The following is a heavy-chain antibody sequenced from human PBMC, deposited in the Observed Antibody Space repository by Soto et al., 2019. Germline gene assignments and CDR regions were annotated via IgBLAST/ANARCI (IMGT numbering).Heavy chain of an antibody. CDR2: IIPILGIA. V-gene: IGHV1-69*02. CDR3: ARFRGSYGMDV. J-gene: IGHJ6*02. CDR1: GGTFSSYT. Sequence: QVQLVQSGAEVKKPGSSVKVSCKASGGTFSSYTISWVRQAPGQGLEWMGRIIPILGIANYAQKFQGRVTITADKSTSTAYMELSSLRPEDTAVYYCARFRGSYGMDVWGQGTTVTVSS. D-gene: IGHD3-10*01.